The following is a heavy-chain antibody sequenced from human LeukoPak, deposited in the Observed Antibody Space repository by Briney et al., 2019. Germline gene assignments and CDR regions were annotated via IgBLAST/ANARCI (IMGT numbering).Heavy chain of an antibody. Sequence: GASVKVSCKASGGTFSSYAISWVRQAPGQGLEWMGRIIPILGIANYAQKFQGRVTITADKSTSTAYMELSSLRSEDTAVYYCARARPDRPDFWSGYYNDYYYYYGMDVWGQGTTVTVSS. CDR1: GGTFSSYA. V-gene: IGHV1-69*04. D-gene: IGHD3-3*01. CDR3: ARARPDRPDFWSGYYNDYYYYYGMDV. CDR2: IIPILGIA. J-gene: IGHJ6*02.